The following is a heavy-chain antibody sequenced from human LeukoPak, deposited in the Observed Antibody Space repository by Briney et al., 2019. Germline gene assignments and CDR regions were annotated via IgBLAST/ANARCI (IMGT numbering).Heavy chain of an antibody. J-gene: IGHJ2*01. CDR1: GGSISSGGYY. V-gene: IGHV4-31*03. Sequence: PSEILSLTCTVSGGSISSGGYYWSWIRQHPGKGLEWIGYIYYSGSTYYNPSLKSRVTISVDTSKNQFSLKLSSVTAADTAVYYCARSDGDYHWYFDLWGRGTLVTVSS. D-gene: IGHD4-17*01. CDR2: IYYSGST. CDR3: ARSDGDYHWYFDL.